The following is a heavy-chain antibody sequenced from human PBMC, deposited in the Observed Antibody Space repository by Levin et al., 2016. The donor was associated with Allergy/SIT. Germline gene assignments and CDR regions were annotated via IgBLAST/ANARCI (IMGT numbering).Heavy chain of an antibody. Sequence: RQAPGKGLEWIGEINHSGSTNYNPSLKSRVTISVDTSKNQFSLKLSSVTAADTAVYYCARNGFVVVPSYGMDVWGQGTTVTVSS. CDR3: ARNGFVVVPSYGMDV. V-gene: IGHV4-34*01. CDR2: INHSGST. J-gene: IGHJ6*02. D-gene: IGHD2-2*01.